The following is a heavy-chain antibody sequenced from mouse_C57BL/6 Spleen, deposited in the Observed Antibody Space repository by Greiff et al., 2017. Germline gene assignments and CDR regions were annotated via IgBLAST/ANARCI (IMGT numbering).Heavy chain of an antibody. CDR3: ARYDYGNYVDY. CDR2: IHPNIGST. Sequence: VQLQQPGAELVKPGASVKLSCKASGYTFTSYWMPWVKQRPGQGLGWIGMIHPNIGSTNYNEKFKSKATLTVDKSSSTAYMQLSSLTTEDSAVYYCARYDYGNYVDYWGQGTTLTVSS. V-gene: IGHV1-64*01. D-gene: IGHD2-1*01. J-gene: IGHJ2*01. CDR1: GYTFTSYW.